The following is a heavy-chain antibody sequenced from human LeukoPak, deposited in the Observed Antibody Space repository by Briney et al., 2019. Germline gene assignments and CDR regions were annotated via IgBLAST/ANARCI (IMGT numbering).Heavy chain of an antibody. CDR1: GFTFSSYA. CDR3: AKNSAYYYYYMDV. J-gene: IGHJ6*03. D-gene: IGHD3-10*01. V-gene: IGHV3-30-3*02. CDR2: ISYDGSNK. Sequence: PGGSLRLSCAASGFTFSSYAMHWVRQAPGKGLEWVAVISYDGSNKYYADSVKGRFTISRDNSKNTMFLQMNSLRAEDTAVYYCAKNSAYYYYYMDVWGKGTTVTVSS.